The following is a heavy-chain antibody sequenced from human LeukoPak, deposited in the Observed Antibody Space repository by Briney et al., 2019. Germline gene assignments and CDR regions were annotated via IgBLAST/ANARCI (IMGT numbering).Heavy chain of an antibody. J-gene: IGHJ4*02. Sequence: SETLSLTCAVYGGSFSGYYWSWIRQPPGKGLEWIGEINHSGSTNYNPPLKSRVTISVDTSKNQFSLKLSSVTAADTAVYYCARGRIGLLWFGEYFDYWGQGTLVTVSS. D-gene: IGHD3-10*01. CDR1: GGSFSGYY. CDR3: ARGRIGLLWFGEYFDY. V-gene: IGHV4-34*01. CDR2: INHSGST.